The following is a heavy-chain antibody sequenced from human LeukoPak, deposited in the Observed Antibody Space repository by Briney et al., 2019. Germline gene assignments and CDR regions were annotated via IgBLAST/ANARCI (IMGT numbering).Heavy chain of an antibody. CDR3: ASSEGGFLGPNTYYFDY. CDR2: IYYSGST. Sequence: SETLSLTCTVSGGSISSYYWSWIRQPPGKGLEWIGYIYYSGSTNYNPSLKSRVTISVDTSKNQFSLKLSSVTAADTAVYYCASSEGGFLGPNTYYFDYWGQGTLVTVSS. D-gene: IGHD3-3*01. V-gene: IGHV4-59*01. CDR1: GGSISSYY. J-gene: IGHJ4*02.